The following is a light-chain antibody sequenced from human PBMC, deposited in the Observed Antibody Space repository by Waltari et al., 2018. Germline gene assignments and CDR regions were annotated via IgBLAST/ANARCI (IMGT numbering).Light chain of an antibody. J-gene: IGKJ1*01. V-gene: IGKV3-15*01. CDR3: QQYDNWPPWT. CDR1: QSVSSN. Sequence: EIVMTQSPATLSVSPGERATLSCRASQSVSSNLAWYQQKPGQAPRLLIYRASTRATGIPARFSGSGSGTEFTLTISSLQSEDFAVYSCQQYDNWPPWTFGQGTKVEMK. CDR2: RAS.